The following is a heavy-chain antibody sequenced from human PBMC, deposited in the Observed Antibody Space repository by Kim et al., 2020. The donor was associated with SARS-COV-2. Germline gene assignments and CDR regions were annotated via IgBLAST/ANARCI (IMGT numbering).Heavy chain of an antibody. D-gene: IGHD2-21*02. J-gene: IGHJ6*03. CDR2: IKTNTYGGTT. CDR1: GFTFGDYY. Sequence: GGSLRLSCTASGFTFGDYYMTWVRLAPGKGLEWVGVIKTNTYGGTTEYAPSVNGRFIVSRDDSNSIAYLQLNSLKSEDTDVYYCARCRRGDEYVDVWGKGTTVIVSS. CDR3: ARCRRGDEYVDV. V-gene: IGHV3-49*04.